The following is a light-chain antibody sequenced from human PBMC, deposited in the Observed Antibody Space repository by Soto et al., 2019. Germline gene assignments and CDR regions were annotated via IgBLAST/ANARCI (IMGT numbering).Light chain of an antibody. Sequence: QSVLTQPPSGSGTPGQRVTISCSGSSSNIGRNTVNWYQQIPGTAPKLLMYTDNQRPSGVPARFSASKSGTSASLAISGLQSEDEADYYCAACDDSLNGVVFGGGTKLTVL. J-gene: IGLJ2*01. CDR1: SSNIGRNT. CDR2: TDN. V-gene: IGLV1-44*01. CDR3: AACDDSLNGVV.